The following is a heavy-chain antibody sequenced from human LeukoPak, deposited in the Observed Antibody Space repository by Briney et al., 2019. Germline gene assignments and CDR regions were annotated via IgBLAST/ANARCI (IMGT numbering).Heavy chain of an antibody. J-gene: IGHJ4*02. CDR1: GGPISSSSYY. D-gene: IGHD6-19*01. V-gene: IGHV4-39*01. CDR3: ASSGIAVTSFDY. Sequence: PSETLSLTCTVSGGPISSSSYYWGWIRQPPGKGLEWIGSIYYSGSTYYNPSLKSRVTISVGTSKNQFSLKLSSVTAADTAVYYCASSGIAVTSFDYWGQGTLVTVSS. CDR2: IYYSGST.